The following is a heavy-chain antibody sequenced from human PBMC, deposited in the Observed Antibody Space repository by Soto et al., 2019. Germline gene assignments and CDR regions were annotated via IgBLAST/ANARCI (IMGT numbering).Heavy chain of an antibody. Sequence: GESLKISCKGSGYSFTSYWIGWVRQMPGKGLEWMGIIYPGDSDTRYSPSFQGQVTISADKSISTAYLQWSSLKASDTAMYYCARAPADIVLVPAAIYAFDIWGQGTMVTVSS. D-gene: IGHD2-2*01. V-gene: IGHV5-51*01. CDR2: IYPGDSDT. J-gene: IGHJ3*02. CDR3: ARAPADIVLVPAAIYAFDI. CDR1: GYSFTSYW.